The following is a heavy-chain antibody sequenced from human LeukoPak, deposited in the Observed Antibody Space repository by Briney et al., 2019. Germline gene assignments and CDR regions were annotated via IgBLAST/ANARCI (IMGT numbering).Heavy chain of an antibody. J-gene: IGHJ3*02. V-gene: IGHV4-30-4*08. CDR2: IYYSGST. CDR1: GGSISSGDYY. CDR3: ARHGPVVTRLGSAFDI. D-gene: IGHD4-23*01. Sequence: PSETLSLTCTVSGGSISSGDYYWSWIRQPPGKGLEWIGYIYYSGSTYYNPSLKSRVTISVDTSKNQFSLKLSSVTAADTAVYYCARHGPVVTRLGSAFDIWGQGTMVTVSS.